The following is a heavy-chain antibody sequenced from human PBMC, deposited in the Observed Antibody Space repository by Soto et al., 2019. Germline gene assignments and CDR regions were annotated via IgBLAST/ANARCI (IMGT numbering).Heavy chain of an antibody. D-gene: IGHD2-15*01. V-gene: IGHV3-11*01. CDR1: GFTFSDYY. Sequence: QVQLVESGGGLVKPGGSLRLSCAASGFTFSDYYMSWIRQAPGKGLEWVSYISSSGSTIYYADSVKGRFTISRDNAKNSLYLQMNSLRAEDTAVYYCARSRRGYCSGGSCPHYYYYYYMDVWGKGTTVTVSS. CDR3: ARSRRGYCSGGSCPHYYYYYYMDV. CDR2: ISSSGSTI. J-gene: IGHJ6*03.